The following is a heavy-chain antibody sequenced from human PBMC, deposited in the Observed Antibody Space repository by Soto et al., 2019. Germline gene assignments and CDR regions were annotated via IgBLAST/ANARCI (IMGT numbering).Heavy chain of an antibody. V-gene: IGHV3-73*01. CDR3: TRPGYSSGWDDC. J-gene: IGHJ4*02. CDR2: IRSKANNYAT. CDR1: GFTFSGSA. Sequence: GGSLRLSCAASGFTFSGSAMHWVRQASGKGLEWVGRIRSKANNYATAYAASVKGRFTISRDESRSTAYLHMNSLKAEDTAVYYCTRPGYSSGWDDCWGQGTLVTVSS. D-gene: IGHD6-19*01.